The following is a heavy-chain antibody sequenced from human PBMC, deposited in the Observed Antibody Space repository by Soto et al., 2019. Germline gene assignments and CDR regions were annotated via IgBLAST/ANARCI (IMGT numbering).Heavy chain of an antibody. J-gene: IGHJ3*02. V-gene: IGHV1-69*02. CDR3: SYCSGGSCYGVAFDI. CDR2: IIPILGIA. CDR1: GGTFSSYT. D-gene: IGHD2-15*01. Sequence: SVKVSCKASGGTFSSYTICWVRQAPGQGLEWMGRIIPILGIANYAQKFQGRVTITADKSTSTAYMELSSLRSEDTAVYYCSYCSGGSCYGVAFDISGQGTMVTVSS.